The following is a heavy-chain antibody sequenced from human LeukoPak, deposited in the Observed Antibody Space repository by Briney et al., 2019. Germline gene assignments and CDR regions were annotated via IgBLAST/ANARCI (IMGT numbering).Heavy chain of an antibody. D-gene: IGHD2-15*01. CDR1: GYTFTGFY. Sequence: ASETVSCKATGYTFTGFYLHWVRQAPGQGLEWMGWIKPHTGDTKSAQRFQGRVTMTRDTSITTAYMEVSNLRSDDTAVYYCARGKVGVDWYFDFWGRGSLVSVSS. CDR2: IKPHTGDT. J-gene: IGHJ2*01. CDR3: ARGKVGVDWYFDF. V-gene: IGHV1-2*02.